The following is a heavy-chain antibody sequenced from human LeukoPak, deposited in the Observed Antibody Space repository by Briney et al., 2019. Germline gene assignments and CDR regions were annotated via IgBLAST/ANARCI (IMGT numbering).Heavy chain of an antibody. CDR2: IYYSGST. V-gene: IGHV4-61*08. CDR1: GGSIRSGGYY. J-gene: IGHJ5*02. D-gene: IGHD2-15*01. CDR3: ARELQYCSGGSCAANGWFDP. Sequence: SETLSLTCTVSGGSIRSGGYYWGWIRQPPGKELEWIGYIYYSGSTNYNPSLKSRVTISVDTSKDQFSLKLSSVTAADTAVYYCARELQYCSGGSCAANGWFDPWGQGTLVTVSS.